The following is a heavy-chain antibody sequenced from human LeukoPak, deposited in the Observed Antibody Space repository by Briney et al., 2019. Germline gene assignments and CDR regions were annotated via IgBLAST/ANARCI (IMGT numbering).Heavy chain of an antibody. CDR1: GFTFSDYY. CDR3: ARDRMGYCSSTSCYTPYYYYYMGV. CDR2: ISSSGSTI. D-gene: IGHD2-2*02. J-gene: IGHJ6*03. V-gene: IGHV3-11*01. Sequence: GGSLRLSCAASGFTFSDYYMSWIRQAPGKGLEWVSYISSSGSTIYYADSVKGRFTISRDNAKNSLYLQMNSLRAEDTAVYYCARDRMGYCSSTSCYTPYYYYYMGVWGKGTTVTVSS.